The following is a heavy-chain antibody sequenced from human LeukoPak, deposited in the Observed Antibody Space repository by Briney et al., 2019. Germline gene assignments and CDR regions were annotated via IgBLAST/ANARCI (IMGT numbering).Heavy chain of an antibody. CDR1: GYTFTSYD. Sequence: GASVKVSCKASGYTFTSYDINWVRQATGQGLEWMGWMNPNSGNTGYAQKFQGRVTMTRNTSISTVYMELSSPRSEDTAVYYCARDSPARGDPPPHWGQGTLVTVSS. CDR3: ARDSPARGDPPPH. D-gene: IGHD3-10*01. J-gene: IGHJ1*01. V-gene: IGHV1-8*01. CDR2: MNPNSGNT.